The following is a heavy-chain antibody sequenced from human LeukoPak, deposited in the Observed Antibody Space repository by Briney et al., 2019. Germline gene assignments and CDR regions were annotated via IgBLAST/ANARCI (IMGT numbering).Heavy chain of an antibody. J-gene: IGHJ3*02. D-gene: IGHD6-13*01. Sequence: GASVKVSCKTSGYSFTGYYMHWVRQAPGQGLEWMGWISPKSGGTNYAQKFQGRVTMTRDTSISTAYLELSSLTSDDTAVYYCARDGVYSRDFDAFDIWGQGTKVTVSS. V-gene: IGHV1-2*02. CDR2: ISPKSGGT. CDR1: GYSFTGYY. CDR3: ARDGVYSRDFDAFDI.